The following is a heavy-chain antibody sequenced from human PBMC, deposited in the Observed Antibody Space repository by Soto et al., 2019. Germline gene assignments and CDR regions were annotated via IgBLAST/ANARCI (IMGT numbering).Heavy chain of an antibody. V-gene: IGHV1-24*01. D-gene: IGHD3-9*01. Sequence: APVKVSCKVSGYTNTELSMHWVRQAXGKGLEWTGGFDPEDGETIYAQKFQGRVTMTEDTSTDTAYMELSSLRSEDTAVYYCATGPFAYSLEHFDWLLFPGLLFDYWGQGTPVTVSS. CDR1: GYTNTELS. CDR2: FDPEDGET. CDR3: ATGPFAYSLEHFDWLLFPGLLFDY. J-gene: IGHJ4*02.